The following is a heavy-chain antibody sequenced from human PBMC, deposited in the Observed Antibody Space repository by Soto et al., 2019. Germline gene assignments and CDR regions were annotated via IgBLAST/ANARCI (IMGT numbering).Heavy chain of an antibody. CDR2: TYYRSKWYN. J-gene: IGHJ6*02. CDR3: ARAPPDRKYYYYGMDV. V-gene: IGHV6-1*01. Sequence: SQTLSLTCAISGDSVSSNSAAWNWIRQSPSRGLEWLGRTYYRSKWYNDYAVSVKSRITINPDTSKNQFSLQLNSVTPEDTAVYYCARAPPDRKYYYYGMDVWGQGTTVTVSS. CDR1: GDSVSSNSAA.